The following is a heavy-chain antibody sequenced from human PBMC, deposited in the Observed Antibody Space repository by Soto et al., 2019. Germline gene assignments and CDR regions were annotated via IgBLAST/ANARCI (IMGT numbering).Heavy chain of an antibody. V-gene: IGHV3-30*18. CDR3: AKAYYYDSSGMSKSLDY. CDR2: ISYDGSNK. Sequence: PGGSLRLSCAASGFTFSSYGMHWVRQAPGKGLEWVAVISYDGSNKYYADSVKGRFTISRDNSKNTLYLQMNSLRAEDTAVYYCAKAYYYDSSGMSKSLDYWGQGTLVTVSS. D-gene: IGHD3-22*01. J-gene: IGHJ4*02. CDR1: GFTFSSYG.